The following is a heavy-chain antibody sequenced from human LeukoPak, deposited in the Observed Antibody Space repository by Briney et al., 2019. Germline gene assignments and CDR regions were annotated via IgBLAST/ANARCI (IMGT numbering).Heavy chain of an antibody. Sequence: SETLSLTCAVYGGSFSGYYWSRIRQPPGKGLEWIGEINHSGSTNYNPSLKSRVTISVDTSKNQFSLKLSSVTAADTAVYYCARGFGYYDCSGCWRWFDPWGQGTLVTVSS. CDR1: GGSFSGYY. J-gene: IGHJ5*02. CDR3: ARGFGYYDCSGCWRWFDP. D-gene: IGHD3-22*01. V-gene: IGHV4-34*01. CDR2: INHSGST.